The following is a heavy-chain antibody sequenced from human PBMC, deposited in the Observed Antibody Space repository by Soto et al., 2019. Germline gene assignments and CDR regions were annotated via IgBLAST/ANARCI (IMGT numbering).Heavy chain of an antibody. CDR1: GFTFSSDS. CDR2: ISSSSSTI. J-gene: IGHJ4*02. Sequence: GVSLRLSCAASGFTFSSDSMNWVRQAPGKGLEWVSYISSSSSTIYYADSGKGRFTLSRDNAKNSLYLQMNSLRAEDTAVYYWARAEDRPNYFAYWGQGTLVTVAS. V-gene: IGHV3-48*01. CDR3: ARAEDRPNYFAY.